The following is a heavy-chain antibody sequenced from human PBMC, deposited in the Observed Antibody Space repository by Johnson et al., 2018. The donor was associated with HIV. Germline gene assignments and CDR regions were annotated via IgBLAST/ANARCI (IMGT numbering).Heavy chain of an antibody. CDR1: GFTFSSYA. J-gene: IGHJ3*02. D-gene: IGHD6-13*01. V-gene: IGHV3-7*03. CDR2: INEDGSEE. CDR3: ARDGVYSSPWDAFDI. Sequence: VQLVESGGGVVQPGRSLRLSCAASGFTFSSYAMHWVRQAPGKGLEWVANINEDGSEEYYVDSVEGRFTISRDNAKNSLYLQIDSLRAEDTAVYYCARDGVYSSPWDAFDIWGQGTMVTVSS.